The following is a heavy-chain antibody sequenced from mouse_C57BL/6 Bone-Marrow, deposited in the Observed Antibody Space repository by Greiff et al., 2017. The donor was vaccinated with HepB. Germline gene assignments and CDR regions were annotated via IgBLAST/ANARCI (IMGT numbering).Heavy chain of an antibody. J-gene: IGHJ3*01. CDR1: GYTFTSYW. CDR3: ARGNWDLAWFAY. V-gene: IGHV1-69*01. Sequence: QVQLQQPGAELVMPGASVKLSCKASGYTFTSYWMHWVKQRPGQGLEWIGEIDPSDSYTNYNQKFKGKSTLTVDKSSSTAYMQLSSLTSEDSAVYYCARGNWDLAWFAYWGQGTLVTVSA. CDR2: IDPSDSYT. D-gene: IGHD4-1*02.